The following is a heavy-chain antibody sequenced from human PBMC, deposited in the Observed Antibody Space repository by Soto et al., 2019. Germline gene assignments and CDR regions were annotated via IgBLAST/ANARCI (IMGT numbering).Heavy chain of an antibody. CDR3: WGVVSSSTTCSPLPPPYYYYYYMDV. D-gene: IGHD2-2*01. CDR2: ISAYNGNT. V-gene: IGHV1-18*03. J-gene: IGHJ6*03. Sequence: QVQLVQSGAEVKKPGASVKVSCKASGYTFTSYGISWVRQAPGQGLEWMGWISAYNGNTNYAQKLQGRVTMTTDTSTTSTDLEERRRITDDVAAVYCWGVVSSSTTCSPLPPPYYYYYYMDVWGKGTTVTVSS. CDR1: GYTFTSYG.